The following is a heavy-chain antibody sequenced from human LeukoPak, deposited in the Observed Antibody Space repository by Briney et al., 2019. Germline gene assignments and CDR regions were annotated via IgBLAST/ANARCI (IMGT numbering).Heavy chain of an antibody. V-gene: IGHV1-18*01. D-gene: IGHD6-6*01. CDR2: ISAYNGNT. CDR3: AKTTAARTKTYYYYYYMDV. Sequence: ASVKVSCKASGYTFTSYGISWVRQAPGQGLEWMGWISAYNGNTNYAQKLQGRVTMTTDTSTSTAYMELRSLRSDDTAVYYCAKTTAARTKTYYYYYYMDVWGKGTTVTVSS. CDR1: GYTFTSYG. J-gene: IGHJ6*03.